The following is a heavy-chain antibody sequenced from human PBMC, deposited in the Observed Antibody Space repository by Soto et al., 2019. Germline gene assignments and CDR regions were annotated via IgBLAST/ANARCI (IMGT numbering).Heavy chain of an antibody. CDR1: GFTFGTYA. CDR2: ISGSGRTT. CDR3: AKCRGPSYSYYYMDV. V-gene: IGHV3-23*01. J-gene: IGHJ6*03. D-gene: IGHD3-16*01. Sequence: EVQLLESGGGLVQPGGSLRLSCAASGFTFGTYAMKWLGQASGRGLECVSFISGSGRTTYYADSVKGRFTVSRDNSKNTMYLQMNSLRAEDTALYYCAKCRGPSYSYYYMDVWGKGTTVTVS.